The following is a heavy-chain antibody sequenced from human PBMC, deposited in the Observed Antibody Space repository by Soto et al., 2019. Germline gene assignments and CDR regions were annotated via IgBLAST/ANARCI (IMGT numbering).Heavy chain of an antibody. CDR2: IYVTGAV. CDR1: GAALNSGNYY. D-gene: IGHD2-21*01. Sequence: SETLSLTCSVPGAALNSGNYYWSWIRQVPGKGLEWIGHIYVTGAVDYNPSLRDRITISQDTSERQFSLNLRLVTAADTAVYYCARLRIATNNYKWFDPWGQGTLVTVSS. CDR3: ARLRIATNNYKWFDP. J-gene: IGHJ5*02. V-gene: IGHV4-31*03.